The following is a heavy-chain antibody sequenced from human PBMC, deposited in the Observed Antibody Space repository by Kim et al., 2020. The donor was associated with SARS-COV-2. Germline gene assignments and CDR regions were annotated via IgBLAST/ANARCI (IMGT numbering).Heavy chain of an antibody. CDR1: GYTFTSYY. J-gene: IGHJ5*02. CDR2: INPSGGST. V-gene: IGHV1-46*01. CDR3: AKSVGTAAGTGSRS. D-gene: IGHD6-13*01. Sequence: ASVKVSCKASGYTFTSYYIHWVRQAPGQGLEWMGIINPSGGSTNYAQKFQGRITMTRDTSTSTVYMELSSLRSGDTAVYYCAKSVGTAAGTGSRSWGQGT.